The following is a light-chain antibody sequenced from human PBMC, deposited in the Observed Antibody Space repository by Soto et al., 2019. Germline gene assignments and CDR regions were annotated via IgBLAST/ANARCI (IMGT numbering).Light chain of an antibody. CDR2: AAS. CDR3: TQSYSTTLT. V-gene: IGKV1-39*01. J-gene: IGKJ4*01. CDR1: QSISSY. Sequence: DIQMTQSPSSLSASVGDRVTITCRASQSISSYLNWYQQKPGKAPKLLIYAASSLQSGVPSRFSGSGSGTDVTLTISSLQPEDFATNYCTQSYSTTLTFGGGTKVEIK.